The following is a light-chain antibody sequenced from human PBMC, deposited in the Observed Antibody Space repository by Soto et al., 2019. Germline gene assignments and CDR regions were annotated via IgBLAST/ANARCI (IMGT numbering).Light chain of an antibody. Sequence: IVRTKSAATQCVSPGGRGILSYRASQSVGSDLAWYQQKPGQAPRLVIYDIFTRATGVPTRISGSGSGTEFTLTISSRQAEDVAVYYCQQYNSWRLTFGGGTKVDIK. CDR1: QSVGSD. V-gene: IGKV3D-15*01. CDR2: DIF. CDR3: QQYNSWRLT. J-gene: IGKJ4*01.